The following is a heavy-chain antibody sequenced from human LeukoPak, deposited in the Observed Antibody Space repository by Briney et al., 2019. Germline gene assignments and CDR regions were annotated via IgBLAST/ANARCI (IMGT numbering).Heavy chain of an antibody. D-gene: IGHD6-13*01. CDR3: AKVPASSWYRPLFDY. CDR2: ISYDGCDK. Sequence: GSSLRLSCAASGFTFSSSGMHWVRQAPGKGLEWVAVISYDGCDKYYGDSVKGRFTIYRDNSKNTLFLQMNSLRADDTAVYYCAKVPASSWYRPLFDYWGQGTLVTVSS. V-gene: IGHV3-30*18. CDR1: GFTFSSSG. J-gene: IGHJ4*02.